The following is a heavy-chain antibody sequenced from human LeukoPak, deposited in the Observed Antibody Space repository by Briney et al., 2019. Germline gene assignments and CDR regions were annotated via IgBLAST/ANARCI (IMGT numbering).Heavy chain of an antibody. CDR3: ARLHYYDSSGYYPLGAFDI. CDR1: GYSFTSYW. V-gene: IGHV5-51*01. D-gene: IGHD3-22*01. CDR2: IYPGDSDT. Sequence: GESLKISGKGSGYSFTSYWIGWVRQMPGKGLEWMGIIYPGDSDTRYSPSFQGKVTISADKSISTAYLQWSSLKASDTAMYYCARLHYYDSSGYYPLGAFDIWGQGTMVTVSS. J-gene: IGHJ3*02.